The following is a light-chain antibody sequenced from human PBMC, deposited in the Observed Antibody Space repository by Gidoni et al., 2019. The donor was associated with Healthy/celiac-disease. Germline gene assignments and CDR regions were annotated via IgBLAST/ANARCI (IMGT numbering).Light chain of an antibody. CDR1: QSVSSY. V-gene: IGKV3-11*01. Sequence: EIVLTQSPATLSLSPGERATLSCRASQSVSSYLAWYQQKPGQAPRLLIYDASNRATGIPARFSGSGSGTDFTLTISSLEPEDFAVYCCQQRSNWPFXFXQGTRLEIK. J-gene: IGKJ5*01. CDR3: QQRSNWPFX. CDR2: DAS.